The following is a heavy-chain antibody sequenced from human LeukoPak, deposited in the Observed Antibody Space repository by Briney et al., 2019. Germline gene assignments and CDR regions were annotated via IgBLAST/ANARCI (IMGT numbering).Heavy chain of an antibody. CDR1: GFTFSNFG. J-gene: IGHJ3*02. Sequence: PGGSLRLSCAASGFTFSNFGMSWVRQAPGKGLEWVSAISGSGVSTYYADSVKGRFTISRDNSKNTLYLQMNSLRAEDTAVYYCARALNSSNWYLAFDIWGQGTLVTVSS. CDR3: ARALNSSNWYLAFDI. CDR2: ISGSGVST. D-gene: IGHD6-13*01. V-gene: IGHV3-23*01.